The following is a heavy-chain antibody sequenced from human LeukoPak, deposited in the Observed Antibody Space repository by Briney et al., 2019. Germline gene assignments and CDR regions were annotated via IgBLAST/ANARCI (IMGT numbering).Heavy chain of an antibody. J-gene: IGHJ4*02. D-gene: IGHD3-22*01. CDR3: AKSVTMIVVVITPFDY. Sequence: GGSLRLSCTASGFTFSSYSLNWVRQAPGKGLEWVSAISGSGGSTYYADSVKGRFTISRDNSKNTLYLQMNSLRAEDTAVYYCAKSVTMIVVVITPFDYWGQGTLVTVSS. CDR1: GFTFSSYS. CDR2: ISGSGGST. V-gene: IGHV3-23*01.